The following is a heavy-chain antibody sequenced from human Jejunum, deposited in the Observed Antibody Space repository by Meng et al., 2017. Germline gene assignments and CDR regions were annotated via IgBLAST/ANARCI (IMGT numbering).Heavy chain of an antibody. CDR3: ARGNEYSNYGADF. Sequence: QVNLQQWCAGLLKPSATLSLTSAVYGGSISDYYWSWIRPPPGKGLEWIGEINDNGSANYNPSLKSRVTISVDTYKSQFYLMVSSVAAADTAVYYCARGNEYSNYGADFWGQGTLVTVSS. V-gene: IGHV4-34*01. D-gene: IGHD4-11*01. CDR2: INDNGSA. CDR1: GGSISDYY. J-gene: IGHJ4*02.